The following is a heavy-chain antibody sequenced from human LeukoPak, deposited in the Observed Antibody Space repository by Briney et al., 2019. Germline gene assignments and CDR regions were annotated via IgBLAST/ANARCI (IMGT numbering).Heavy chain of an antibody. CDR1: GFTFSSYA. V-gene: IGHV3-30-3*01. Sequence: QPGGSLRLSCAASGFTFSSYAMHWVRQAPGKGLEWVAVISYDGSNKYYADSVKGRFTISRDNSKNTLYLQMNSLRAEDTAVYYCARENISLWFGEFPFDPWGQGTLVTVSS. J-gene: IGHJ5*02. D-gene: IGHD3-10*01. CDR3: ARENISLWFGEFPFDP. CDR2: ISYDGSNK.